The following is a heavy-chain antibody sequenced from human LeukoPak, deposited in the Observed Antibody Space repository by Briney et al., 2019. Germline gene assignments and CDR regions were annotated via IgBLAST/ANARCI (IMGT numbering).Heavy chain of an antibody. CDR1: GYTFTGYY. D-gene: IGHD3-9*01. Sequence: ASVKVSCKASGYTFTGYYMHWVRQAPGQGLEWMGWINPNSGGTNYAQKFQGRVTMTRDTSISTAYMELSRLRSDDTAVYYCARGTNDILTGYYIDYWGQGTLVTVSS. J-gene: IGHJ4*02. CDR3: ARGTNDILTGYYIDY. CDR2: INPNSGGT. V-gene: IGHV1-2*02.